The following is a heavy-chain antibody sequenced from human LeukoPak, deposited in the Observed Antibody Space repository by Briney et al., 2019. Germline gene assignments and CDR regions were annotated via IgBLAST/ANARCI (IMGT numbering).Heavy chain of an antibody. CDR2: ISGSGGST. J-gene: IGHJ4*02. CDR3: AKDSLVRGNFDY. V-gene: IGHV3-23*01. CDR1: GFTFSSYG. Sequence: GGTLRLSCAASGFTFSSYGMSWVRQAPGKGLEWVSAISGSGGSTYYADSVKGRFTISRDNSKNTLYLQMNSLRAEDTAVYYCAKDSLVRGNFDYWSQGTLVTVSS. D-gene: IGHD3-10*01.